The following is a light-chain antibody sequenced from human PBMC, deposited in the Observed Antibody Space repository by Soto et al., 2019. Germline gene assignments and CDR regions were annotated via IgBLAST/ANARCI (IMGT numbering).Light chain of an antibody. J-gene: IGKJ4*01. CDR3: QKYNSAPLT. V-gene: IGKV1-5*01. CDR2: DAF. CDR1: QSISSW. Sequence: DIQMTQSPSXLSASVGDRVTITCRASQSISSWLAWYQQKPGKAPKLLIFDAFSLESGVPSRFSGSRSGTEFTLTISSLQPEDVAAYYCQKYNSAPLTFGGGTKVDIK.